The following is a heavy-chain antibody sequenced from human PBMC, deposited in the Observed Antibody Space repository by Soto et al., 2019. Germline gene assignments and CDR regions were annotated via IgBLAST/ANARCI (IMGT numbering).Heavy chain of an antibody. CDR1: GFTFRSSG. V-gene: IGHV3-30*03. J-gene: IGHJ4*02. CDR3: AIVRVTDSPLDH. Sequence: QVHLVESGGGVVQPGMSLTLTCTASGFTFRSSGMHWVRQAPGKGLEWLAFLAYDGSQKFYADSVKGRFSISRDNTKNTLYLHMSSLTAEDTAIYYCAIVRVTDSPLDHWGPGTLVTVSS. CDR2: LAYDGSQK. D-gene: IGHD2-21*02.